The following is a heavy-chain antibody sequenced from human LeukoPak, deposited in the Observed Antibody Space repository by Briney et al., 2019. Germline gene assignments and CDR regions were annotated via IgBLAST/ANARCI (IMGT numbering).Heavy chain of an antibody. J-gene: IGHJ6*03. D-gene: IGHD5-12*01. CDR3: ARAFGYSGYYYMDV. V-gene: IGHV4-59*01. CDR2: IYYSGST. CDR1: GGSISSYY. Sequence: SETPSLTCTVSGGSISSYYWSWIRQTPGKGLEWIGYIYYSGSTNYNPSLKSRVTISVDTSKNQFSLKLSSVTAADTAVYYCARAFGYSGYYYMDVWGKGTTVTVSS.